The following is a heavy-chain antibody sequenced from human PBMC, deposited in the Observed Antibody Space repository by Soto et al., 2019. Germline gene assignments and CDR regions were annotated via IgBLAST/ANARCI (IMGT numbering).Heavy chain of an antibody. J-gene: IGHJ5*02. V-gene: IGHV4-59*01. CDR1: GGSISSYY. CDR2: IYYSGST. Sequence: SETLSLTCTVSGGSISSYYWSWIRQPPGKGLEWIGYIYYSGSTNYNPSLKSRVTISVDTSKTQFSLKLSSVTAADTAVYYCARDLFGSNCWFDPWGQGTLVTVSS. D-gene: IGHD3-16*01. CDR3: ARDLFGSNCWFDP.